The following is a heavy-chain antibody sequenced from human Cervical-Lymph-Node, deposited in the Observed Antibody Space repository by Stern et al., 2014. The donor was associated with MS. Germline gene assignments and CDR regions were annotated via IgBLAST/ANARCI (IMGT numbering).Heavy chain of an antibody. J-gene: IGHJ4*02. V-gene: IGHV5-51*01. D-gene: IGHD6-19*01. CDR3: ARRGSGWNFDY. Sequence: EVQLEESGAEVKKPGESLKISCKGSGYNFTNFWIGWVRQMHGKGLEWMGLIYPDESDTRYSLSCQGQVTSSADKSISTAYLQWSSLKASDTAIYYCARRGSGWNFDYWAQGTLVTVSS. CDR2: IYPDESDT. CDR1: GYNFTNFW.